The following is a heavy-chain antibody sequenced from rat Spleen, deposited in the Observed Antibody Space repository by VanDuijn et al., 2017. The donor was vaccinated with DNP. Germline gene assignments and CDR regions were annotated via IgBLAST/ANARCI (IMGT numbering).Heavy chain of an antibody. J-gene: IGHJ2*01. CDR1: GFTFSNYY. CDR3: TRSTVDF. CDR2: ITTGGDTT. V-gene: IGHV5S11*01. Sequence: EVQLVESGGGLVQPGRSMKLSCVASGFTFSNYYMAWVRQTPTKGLEWVASITTGGDTTYYRDSVKGRFTISRDNAKSTLYLQMDSMRSEETATYYCTRSTVDFWGQGVMVTVSS. D-gene: IGHD3-2*01.